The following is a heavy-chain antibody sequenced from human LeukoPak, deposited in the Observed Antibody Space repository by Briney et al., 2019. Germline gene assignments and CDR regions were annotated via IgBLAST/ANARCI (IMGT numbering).Heavy chain of an antibody. CDR1: GFTFSNYA. CDR2: ISGSRGKT. J-gene: IGHJ4*02. Sequence: QTGGSLRLSCAASGFTFSNYAMTWVRQAPGEGLEWVSLISGSRGKTYYADSVRGRFTISGDNSENTLYLQVSSLRAEDTAVYFCAKNMDTWGIYDYWGQGTLVTVSS. CDR3: AKNMDTWGIYDY. V-gene: IGHV3-23*01. D-gene: IGHD3-16*01.